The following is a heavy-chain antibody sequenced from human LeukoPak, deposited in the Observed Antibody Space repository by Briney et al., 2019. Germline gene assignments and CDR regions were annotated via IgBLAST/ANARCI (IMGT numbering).Heavy chain of an antibody. CDR1: GYSISGGYY. CDR3: ARDTGTYYYGSGTRGWFDP. Sequence: PSETLSLTCTVSGYSISGGYYWAWIRQPPGKGLEWIGNVYPSGTTFYTPSLKSRVTISVDTSENHFSLKLSSVTAADTAVYYCARDTGTYYYGSGTRGWFDPWGQGTLVTVSS. CDR2: VYPSGTT. D-gene: IGHD3-10*01. V-gene: IGHV4-38-2*02. J-gene: IGHJ5*02.